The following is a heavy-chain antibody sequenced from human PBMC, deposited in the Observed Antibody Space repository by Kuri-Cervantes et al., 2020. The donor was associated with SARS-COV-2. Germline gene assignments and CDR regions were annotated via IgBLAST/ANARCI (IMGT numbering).Heavy chain of an antibody. V-gene: IGHV4-39*01. CDR3: ARHAVRYYFDY. Sequence: SETLSLTCTVSGGSISGSGYYWAWIRQPQGKGLEWIGHIHYRETTYYNPSLKSRATISIDTSKNQFSLKLSSVTAADTAVYYCARHAVRYYFDYWGQGTLVTVSS. J-gene: IGHJ4*02. CDR1: GGSISGSGYY. CDR2: IHYRETT.